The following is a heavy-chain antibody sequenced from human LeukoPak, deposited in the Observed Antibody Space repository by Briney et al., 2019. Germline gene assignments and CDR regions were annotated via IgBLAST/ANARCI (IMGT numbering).Heavy chain of an antibody. CDR1: GFTFSSYE. D-gene: IGHD6-13*01. Sequence: GGSLRVSCAASGFTFSSYEMNWVRQAPGKGLEWVSYISSSGSTIYYADSVKGRFTISRDNAKSSLYLQMNSLRAEDTAVYYCARDKGSGYAWALAAAGAYDYWGKGTLVTVSS. J-gene: IGHJ4*02. CDR2: ISSSGSTI. CDR3: ARDKGSGYAWALAAAGAYDY. V-gene: IGHV3-48*03.